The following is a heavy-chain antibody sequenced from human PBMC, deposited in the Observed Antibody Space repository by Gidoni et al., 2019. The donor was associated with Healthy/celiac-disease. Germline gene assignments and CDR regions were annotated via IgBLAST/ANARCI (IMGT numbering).Heavy chain of an antibody. V-gene: IGHV3-30*18. D-gene: IGHD2-15*01. CDR2: ISYDGSNK. Sequence: QVQLVESGGGVVQPGRSLRLSCAASGFTFRSYGMHWVRQAPGKGLELVAVISYDGSNKYYADSVKGRFTISRDNSKNTLYLQMNSLRAEDTAVYYCAKDGVDCSGGSCYSSISYYYYGMDVWGQGTTVTVSS. CDR3: AKDGVDCSGGSCYSSISYYYYGMDV. CDR1: GFTFRSYG. J-gene: IGHJ6*02.